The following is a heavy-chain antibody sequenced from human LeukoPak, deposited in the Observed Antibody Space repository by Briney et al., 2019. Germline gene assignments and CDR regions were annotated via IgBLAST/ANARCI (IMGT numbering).Heavy chain of an antibody. CDR2: ISSNGGST. J-gene: IGHJ4*02. CDR3: AREYPPAYYDFWSGYYRGHIDY. Sequence: PGGSLRLSCAASGFTFSSYAMSWVRQAPGKGLEWVSAISSNGGSTYYANSVKGRFTISRDNSKNTLYLQMGSLRAEDMAVYYCAREYPPAYYDFWSGYYRGHIDYWGQGTLVTVSS. CDR1: GFTFSSYA. V-gene: IGHV3-64*01. D-gene: IGHD3-3*01.